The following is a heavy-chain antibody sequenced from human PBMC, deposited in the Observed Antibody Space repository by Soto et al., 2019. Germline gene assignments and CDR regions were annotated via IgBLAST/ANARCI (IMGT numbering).Heavy chain of an antibody. Sequence: SVKVSCKASGGTFSSYAISWVRQAPGQGLEWMGGIIPIFGTANYAQKFQGRVTITADKSTSTAYMELSSLRSEDTAVYYCARRGLSWGYCSSISCYLNGMDVWGQGTTVTVSS. CDR3: ARRGLSWGYCSSISCYLNGMDV. J-gene: IGHJ6*02. CDR2: IIPIFGTA. CDR1: GGTFSSYA. V-gene: IGHV1-69*06. D-gene: IGHD2-2*01.